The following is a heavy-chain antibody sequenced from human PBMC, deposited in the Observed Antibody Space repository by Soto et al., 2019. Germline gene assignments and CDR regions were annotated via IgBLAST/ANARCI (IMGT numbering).Heavy chain of an antibody. D-gene: IGHD6-6*01. V-gene: IGHV1-69*13. J-gene: IGHJ4*02. Sequence: GASVKVSCKASGGTFSSYAISWVRQAPGQGLEWMGGIIPIFGTANYAQKFQGRVTITADESTSTAYMELSSLRSEDTAVYYCARERSSIAARGVFDYWGQGTLVTVSS. CDR3: ARERSSIAARGVFDY. CDR2: IIPIFGTA. CDR1: GGTFSSYA.